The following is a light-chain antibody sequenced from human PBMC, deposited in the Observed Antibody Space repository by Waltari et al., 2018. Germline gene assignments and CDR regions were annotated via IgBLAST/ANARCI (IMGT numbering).Light chain of an antibody. J-gene: IGLJ1*01. V-gene: IGLV1-44*01. CDR1: NSTIGLNP. Sequence: QSALTQPPSTSGTPGQRVTISCSVSNSTIGLNPCNLYQVLPGTAPKLLIYGNHQRPSGVPDRFSASKSGSSASLAISGLQSEDEADYYCAAWDDRLFGPVFGTGTEVTVL. CDR2: GNH. CDR3: AAWDDRLFGPV.